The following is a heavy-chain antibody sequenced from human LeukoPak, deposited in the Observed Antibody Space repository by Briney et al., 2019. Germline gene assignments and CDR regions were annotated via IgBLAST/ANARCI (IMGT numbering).Heavy chain of an antibody. CDR2: ISWNSGSI. D-gene: IGHD6-13*01. V-gene: IGHV3-9*01. J-gene: IGHJ4*02. Sequence: GGSLRLSCAASGFTFDDYAMHWVRQAPGKGLEWVSGISWNSGSIGYADSVKGRFTISRDNAKNSLYLQMNSLRAEDTALYYCAKAVAAAGTCYFDYWGQGTLVTVSS. CDR1: GFTFDDYA. CDR3: AKAVAAAGTCYFDY.